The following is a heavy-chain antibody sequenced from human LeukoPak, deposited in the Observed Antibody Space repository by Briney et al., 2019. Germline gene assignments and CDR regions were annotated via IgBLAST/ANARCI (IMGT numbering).Heavy chain of an antibody. V-gene: IGHV4-39*01. CDR3: ARIVGASYY. CDR1: GGSISSSSYY. CDR2: IYYSGST. D-gene: IGHD1-26*01. Sequence: PSETLSLTCTVSGGSISSSSYYWGWIRQPPGKGLEWIGSIYYSGSTYYNPSLKSRVTISVDTSKNQFSLKLSSVTAADTAVYYCARIVGASYYWGQGTLVTVSS. J-gene: IGHJ4*02.